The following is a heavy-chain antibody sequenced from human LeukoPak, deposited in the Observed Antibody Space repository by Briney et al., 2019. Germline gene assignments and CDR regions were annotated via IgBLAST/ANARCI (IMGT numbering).Heavy chain of an antibody. V-gene: IGHV3-53*01. CDR3: ARVRCFDWLAPGFDY. Sequence: GRSLRPSCAASGFTVSSNYMSWVRQAPGKGLEWVSVIYSGGSTYYADSVKGRFTISRDNSKNTLYLQMNSLRAEDTAVYYCARVRCFDWLAPGFDYWGQGTLVTVSS. CDR1: GFTVSSNY. D-gene: IGHD3-9*01. J-gene: IGHJ4*02. CDR2: IYSGGST.